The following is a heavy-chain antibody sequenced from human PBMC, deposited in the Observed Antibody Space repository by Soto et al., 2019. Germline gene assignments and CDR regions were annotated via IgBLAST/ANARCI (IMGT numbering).Heavy chain of an antibody. CDR3: TRESEDLTSNFDY. J-gene: IGHJ4*02. CDR2: ISSTTNYI. Sequence: EVQLVESGGGLVKPGGSLRLSCAASGFTFTRYSMNWVRQAPGKGLEWVSSISSTTNYIYYGDTMKGRFTISTDNAKNSLYLEMNSLRAEYTAVYYCTRESEDLTSNFDYWGQGTLVTVSS. CDR1: GFTFTRYS. V-gene: IGHV3-21*06.